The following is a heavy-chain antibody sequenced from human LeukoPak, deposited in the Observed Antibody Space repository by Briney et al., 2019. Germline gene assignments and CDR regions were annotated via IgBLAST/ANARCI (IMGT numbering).Heavy chain of an antibody. Sequence: GRSLRLSCAASGFTFSAYEMNWVRQAPGKGLEWVSYIGSSGSTVYYADSVKGRFTISRDNAKNSLYMQMESLRDEDTAIYYCARDTLEYSNSPDALDIWGQGTMVTVSS. CDR3: ARDTLEYSNSPDALDI. CDR2: IGSSGSTV. J-gene: IGHJ3*02. CDR1: GFTFSAYE. D-gene: IGHD4-23*01. V-gene: IGHV3-48*03.